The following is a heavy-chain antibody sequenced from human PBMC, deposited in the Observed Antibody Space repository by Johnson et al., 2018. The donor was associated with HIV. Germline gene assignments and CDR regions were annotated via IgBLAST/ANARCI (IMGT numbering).Heavy chain of an antibody. V-gene: IGHV3-11*04. Sequence: QVQLVESGGGLVKPGGSLRLSCAASGFTFNDYYMSWIRQAPGKGLEWVSGISSNGGTICYADSVKGLFTISSDTAKNSLYLQMNSLRAEDTAVYYCARRPITIFGVAFGAFDIWGQGTMVTVSS. CDR3: ARRPITIFGVAFGAFDI. J-gene: IGHJ3*02. CDR2: ISSNGGTI. D-gene: IGHD3-3*01. CDR1: GFTFNDYY.